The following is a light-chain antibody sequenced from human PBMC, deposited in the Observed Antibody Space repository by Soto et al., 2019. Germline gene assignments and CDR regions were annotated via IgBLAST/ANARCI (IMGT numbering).Light chain of an antibody. CDR3: SSYTSSSTLYV. CDR2: EVS. CDR1: SSDIGGYNF. V-gene: IGLV2-14*01. J-gene: IGLJ1*01. Sequence: SVLTQPASVSGSPGQSITISCTGTSSDIGGYNFVSWYQQHPGKAPKLMIYEVSNRPSGVSNRFSGSKSGNTASLTISGLQAEDEADYYCSSYTSSSTLYVFGTGTQV.